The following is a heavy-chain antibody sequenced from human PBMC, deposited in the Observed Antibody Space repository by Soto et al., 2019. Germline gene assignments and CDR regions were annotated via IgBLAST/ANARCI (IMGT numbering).Heavy chain of an antibody. D-gene: IGHD3-10*01. V-gene: IGHV4-4*02. J-gene: IGHJ5*02. CDR2: IYHTGST. Sequence: QVQLQESGPGLVKPSGTLSLTCTISGGSISSSNWWSWVRQPPAKGLEWIGEIYHTGSTNYNPSLTGPDTRSVDKSTNQSSLDLHSVAAADTAVYYCARDRPHYYGSGSGNWFDPWGQGTMVTVSS. CDR1: GGSISSSNW. CDR3: ARDRPHYYGSGSGNWFDP.